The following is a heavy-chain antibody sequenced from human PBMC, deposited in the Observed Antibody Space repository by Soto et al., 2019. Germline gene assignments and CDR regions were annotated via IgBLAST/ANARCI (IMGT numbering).Heavy chain of an antibody. CDR2: MFYSGST. CDR1: GGSISRGVYY. Sequence: KPSETLSLTCTVSGGSISRGVYYWNWIREHPGKGLEWIGYMFYSGSTYYNPSLNSRVTISMDTSKNQFSLNLSSVTAADTALYYCAGGPPRAGLIALRPGLDYWGQGILVTVSS. D-gene: IGHD6-6*01. V-gene: IGHV4-31*03. J-gene: IGHJ4*02. CDR3: AGGPPRAGLIALRPGLDY.